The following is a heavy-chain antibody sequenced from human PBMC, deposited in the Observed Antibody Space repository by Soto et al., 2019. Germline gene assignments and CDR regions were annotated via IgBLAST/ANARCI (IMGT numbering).Heavy chain of an antibody. CDR2: ISSSSSYI. D-gene: IGHD3-10*01. CDR3: PRDTQPLLWFGELLVFDI. Sequence: PGGSLRLSCAASGFTFSSYSMNWVRQAPGKGLEWVSSISSSSSYIYYADSVKGRFTISRDNAKNSLYLQMNSLRAEDTAVYYCPRDTQPLLWFGELLVFDIWGQGTMVTVS. V-gene: IGHV3-21*01. CDR1: GFTFSSYS. J-gene: IGHJ3*02.